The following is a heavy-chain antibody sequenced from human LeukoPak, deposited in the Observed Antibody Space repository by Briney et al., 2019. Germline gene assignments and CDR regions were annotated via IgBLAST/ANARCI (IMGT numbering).Heavy chain of an antibody. V-gene: IGHV5-51*03. CDR3: ARSDYCSGGSCSPSDWFDP. CDR1: GYSSTSYW. J-gene: IGHJ5*02. CDR2: IYPGDSDT. Sequence: PGESLTISCKGSGYSSTSYWIGWVRQMPGKGLEWMGIIYPGDSDTRYSPSFQGQVTISADKSISTAYLQWSSLKASDTAMYYCARSDYCSGGSCSPSDWFDPWGQGTLVTVSS. D-gene: IGHD2-15*01.